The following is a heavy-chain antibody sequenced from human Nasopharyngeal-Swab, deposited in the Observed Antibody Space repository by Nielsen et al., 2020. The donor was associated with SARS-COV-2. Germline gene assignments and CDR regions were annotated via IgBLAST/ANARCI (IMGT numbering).Heavy chain of an antibody. CDR1: GFTFSSYE. V-gene: IGHV3-48*03. D-gene: IGHD3-3*01. Sequence: GGSLRLSCAASGFTFSSYEMNWVRQAPGKGLEWVSYISSSGSTIYYADSVKGRFTISRDNAKNSLYLQMNSLRAEDTAVYYCASLYYDFWSGPIDYWGQGTLVTVSS. J-gene: IGHJ4*02. CDR3: ASLYYDFWSGPIDY. CDR2: ISSSGSTI.